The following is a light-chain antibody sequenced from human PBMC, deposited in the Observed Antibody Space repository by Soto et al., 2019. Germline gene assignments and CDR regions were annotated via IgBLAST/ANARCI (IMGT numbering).Light chain of an antibody. Sequence: QSALTQPASVSDSPGQSITISCTGTSSDVGTYNLVSWYQHHPGKAPKLVIYEGTKRPSGVSNRFSGSKSGNTASLTVSGLQAEDEADYYCSSYAGRGTVVFGGGTKLTVL. CDR2: EGT. J-gene: IGLJ2*01. CDR1: SSDVGTYNL. V-gene: IGLV2-23*03. CDR3: SSYAGRGTVV.